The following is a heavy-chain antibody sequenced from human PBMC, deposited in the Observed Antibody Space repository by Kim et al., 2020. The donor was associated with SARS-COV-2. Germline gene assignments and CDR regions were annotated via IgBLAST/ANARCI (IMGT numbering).Heavy chain of an antibody. J-gene: IGHJ2*01. CDR1: GGSISSSSYY. CDR3: ASPLRLLDWYFDL. Sequence: SETLSLTCTVSGGSISSSSYYWGWIRQPPGKGLEWIGSIYYSGSTYYNPSLKSRVTISVDTSKNQFSLKLSSVTAADTAVYYCASPLRLLDWYFDLWGRGTPVTVSS. D-gene: IGHD3-16*01. CDR2: IYYSGST. V-gene: IGHV4-39*07.